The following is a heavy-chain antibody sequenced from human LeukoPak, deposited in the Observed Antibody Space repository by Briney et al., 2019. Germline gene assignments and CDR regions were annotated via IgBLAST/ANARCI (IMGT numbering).Heavy chain of an antibody. CDR2: ISASGHAT. D-gene: IGHD1-26*01. V-gene: IGHV3-23*01. J-gene: IGHJ4*02. Sequence: GSLRLSCAASGFTFSSYAMSWVRQAPGKGLEAPGKGLEWVSTISASGHATYYPDSVRGRFTISRDNSKSTLHLQMDSLRAEDSALYYCAKWPEGATPKFHHWGQGTLVTVSS. CDR1: GFTFSSYA. CDR3: AKWPEGATPKFHH.